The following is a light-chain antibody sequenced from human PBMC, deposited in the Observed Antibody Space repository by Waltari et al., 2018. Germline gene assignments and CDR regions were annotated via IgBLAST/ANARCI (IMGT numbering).Light chain of an antibody. V-gene: IGKV1-6*01. CDR1: QNIYSI. CDR2: AAA. Sequence: IQMTQSPSALSASVGDRVTITCRASQNIYSILAWYQQKPGKAPKLLIYAAARLQSGIPSRVSGSGSATDFTLTISSLQPEDSEAYYCQHDYDNPYSFGQWTKVEIK. J-gene: IGKJ2*03. CDR3: QHDYDNPYS.